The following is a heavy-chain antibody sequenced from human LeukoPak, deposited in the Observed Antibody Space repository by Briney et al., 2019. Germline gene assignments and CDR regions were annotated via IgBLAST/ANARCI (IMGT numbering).Heavy chain of an antibody. V-gene: IGHV3-48*03. J-gene: IGHJ4*02. D-gene: IGHD6-13*01. CDR2: ISSSGSTM. Sequence: GGSLRLSCAASGFTFSSYEMSWVRQAPGKGLEWVSYISSSGSTMYYADSVKGRFTISRDNAKNSLYLQMNSLRAEDTAVYYCAREGSTIDYWGQGTLVTVSS. CDR3: AREGSTIDY. CDR1: GFTFSSYE.